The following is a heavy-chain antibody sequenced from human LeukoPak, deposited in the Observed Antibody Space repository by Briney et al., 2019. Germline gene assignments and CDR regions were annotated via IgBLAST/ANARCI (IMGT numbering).Heavy chain of an antibody. D-gene: IGHD1-26*01. V-gene: IGHV3-48*01. Sequence: GGSLRLPCAASGFTFSSYSMNWVRQAPGKGLEWVSYISSTSSTIYYADSVKGRFTISRDNAKNSLYLQMNSLRAEDTAVYYCARSSGGGATGRDYWGQGTLVTVSS. CDR2: ISSTSSTI. CDR1: GFTFSSYS. CDR3: ARSSGGGATGRDY. J-gene: IGHJ4*02.